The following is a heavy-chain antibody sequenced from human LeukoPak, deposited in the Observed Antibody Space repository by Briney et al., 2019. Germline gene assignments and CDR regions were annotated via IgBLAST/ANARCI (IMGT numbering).Heavy chain of an antibody. D-gene: IGHD3-10*01. V-gene: IGHV3-30*18. J-gene: IGHJ4*02. Sequence: PGRSLRLSCAASGFTFSSYVMHWVRQAPGKGLEWVAVISYDGSNKYYADSVKGRFTISRDNSKNTLYLQMNSLRAEDTAVYYCAKPAGPYGSGSYPFDYWGQGTLVTVSS. CDR3: AKPAGPYGSGSYPFDY. CDR2: ISYDGSNK. CDR1: GFTFSSYV.